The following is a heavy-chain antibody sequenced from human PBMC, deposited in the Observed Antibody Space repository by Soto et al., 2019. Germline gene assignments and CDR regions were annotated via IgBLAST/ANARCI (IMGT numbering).Heavy chain of an antibody. V-gene: IGHV4-30-4*01. CDR2: IYYSGST. Sequence: IVPLTCTVSGGSSSSGDYYWSWIRQPPGKGLEWIGYIYYSGSTYYNPYLNSRVTISVDTSKNQFSLKLSSVTAADTDVYYCARGVYGSGSFKDWYYDLWGRSTLVTVSA. D-gene: IGHD3-10*01. CDR3: ARGVYGSGSFKDWYYDL. CDR1: GGSSSSGDYY. J-gene: IGHJ2*01.